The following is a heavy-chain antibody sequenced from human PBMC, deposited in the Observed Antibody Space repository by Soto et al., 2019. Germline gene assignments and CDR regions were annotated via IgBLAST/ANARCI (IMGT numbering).Heavy chain of an antibody. CDR2: IKPDGTEK. V-gene: IGHV3-7*05. CDR3: AKIGSAGYCSSTSCYAPLLNWFDS. J-gene: IGHJ5*01. D-gene: IGHD2-2*03. Sequence: GGSLRLSCAASGFTFRSYWMSWVRQAPGKGLEWVANIKPDGTEKYYEDSVKGRFTISRDNAKNTLYLQMNSLRAEDTAVYYCAKIGSAGYCSSTSCYAPLLNWFDSCGQGTLVTVSS. CDR1: GFTFRSYW.